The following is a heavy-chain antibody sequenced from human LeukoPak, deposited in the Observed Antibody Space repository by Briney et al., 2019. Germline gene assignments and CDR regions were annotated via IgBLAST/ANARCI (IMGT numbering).Heavy chain of an antibody. V-gene: IGHV4-59*12. CDR1: GGSISSYY. CDR2: IYYSGST. CDR3: ASGSPYYYDSSGHDY. Sequence: SETLSLTCTVSGGSISSYYWSWIRQPPGKGLEWIGYIYYSGSTNYNPSLKSRVTISVDTSKNQFSLKLSSVTAADTAVYYCASGSPYYYDSSGHDYWGQGTLVTVSS. D-gene: IGHD3-22*01. J-gene: IGHJ4*02.